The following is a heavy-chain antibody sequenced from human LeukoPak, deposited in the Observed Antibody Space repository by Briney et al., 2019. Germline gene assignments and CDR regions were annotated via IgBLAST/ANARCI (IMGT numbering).Heavy chain of an antibody. Sequence: SDTLSLTCAVYGGSFSGYYWSWIRQPPGKGLEWIGEINHSGSTNYNPSLKSRVTISVDTSKNQFSLKLSSVTAADTAVYYCARVSYWYFDLWGRGTLVTVSS. CDR2: INHSGST. CDR1: GGSFSGYY. CDR3: ARVSYWYFDL. J-gene: IGHJ2*01. V-gene: IGHV4-34*01.